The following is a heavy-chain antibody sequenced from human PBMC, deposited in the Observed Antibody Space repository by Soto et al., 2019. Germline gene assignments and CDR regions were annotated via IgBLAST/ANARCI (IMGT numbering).Heavy chain of an antibody. D-gene: IGHD6-13*01. J-gene: IGHJ3*02. CDR3: ARDVAKGAAAGTGVAFDI. CDR2: INPNSGGT. Sequence: GGSVKVSCKASGYTFTGYYMHWVRQAPGQGLEWMGWINPNSGGTNYAQKFQGWVTMTRDTSISTAYMELSRLRSDDTAVYYCARDVAKGAAAGTGVAFDICGQGTMVTVSS. CDR1: GYTFTGYY. V-gene: IGHV1-2*04.